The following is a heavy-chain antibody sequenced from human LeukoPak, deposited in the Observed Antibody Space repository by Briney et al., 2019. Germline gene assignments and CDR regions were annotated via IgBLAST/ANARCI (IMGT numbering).Heavy chain of an antibody. CDR2: INHSGST. D-gene: IGHD3-10*01. V-gene: IGHV4-34*01. Sequence: SETLSLTCAVYGGSFSGYYWSWIRQPPGKGLEWIGEINHSGSTNYNPSLKSRVTISVDTSKNQFSLKLSSVTAADTAVYYCARHAVGMVRGYFDYWGQGTLATVSS. CDR1: GGSFSGYY. CDR3: ARHAVGMVRGYFDY. J-gene: IGHJ4*02.